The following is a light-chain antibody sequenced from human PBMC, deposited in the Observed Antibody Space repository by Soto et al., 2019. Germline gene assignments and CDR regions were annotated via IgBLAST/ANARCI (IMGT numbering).Light chain of an antibody. V-gene: IGLV2-14*01. J-gene: IGLJ1*01. CDR3: SSYTDSNSFYV. Sequence: QSALTQPASVSGSPGQSITISCNGTSSDVGGHDYVSWYQQHPGKAPKLTIFEVSNRPSGVSNRFSRSKSGNTASLTISGLQXEDEADYYCSSYTDSNSFYVFGSGTKV. CDR1: SSDVGGHDY. CDR2: EVS.